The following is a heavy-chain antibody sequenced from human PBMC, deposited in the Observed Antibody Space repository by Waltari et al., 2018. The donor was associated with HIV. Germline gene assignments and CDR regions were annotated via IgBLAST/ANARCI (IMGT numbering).Heavy chain of an antibody. V-gene: IGHV3-53*01. J-gene: IGHJ4*02. D-gene: IGHD3-10*01. CDR2: IYRGGSP. Sequence: EVQLVESGGGLIQPGGSLRLCCAASGFTVSSNYMSWGRQAPGKGRCWVSVIYRGGSPYYADSVKGRFTISRDNSKNTLYLQMTSLRAEDTAVYYCALTWTTRGSWGQGTLVTVSS. CDR3: ALTWTTRGS. CDR1: GFTVSSNY.